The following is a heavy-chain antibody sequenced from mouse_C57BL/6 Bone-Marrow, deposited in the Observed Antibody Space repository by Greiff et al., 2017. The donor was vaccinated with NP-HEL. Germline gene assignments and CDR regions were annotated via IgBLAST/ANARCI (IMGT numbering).Heavy chain of an antibody. Sequence: EVQLQQSGPVLVKPGASVKMSCKASGYTFTDYYMNWVKQSHGKSLEWIGVINPYNGGTSYNQKFKGKATLTVDKSSSTAYMELNSLTSEDSAVYYCARWYLTGYYFDYWGQGTTLTVSS. CDR1: GYTFTDYY. J-gene: IGHJ2*01. CDR2: INPYNGGT. CDR3: ARWYLTGYYFDY. V-gene: IGHV1-19*01. D-gene: IGHD4-1*01.